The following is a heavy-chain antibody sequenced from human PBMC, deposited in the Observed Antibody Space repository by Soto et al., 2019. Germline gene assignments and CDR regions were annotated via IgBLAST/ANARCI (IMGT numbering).Heavy chain of an antibody. J-gene: IGHJ4*02. CDR3: AREDYYYDSSGYRTYYFDY. CDR1: GGSISSGDYY. V-gene: IGHV4-30-4*02. Sequence: PSETLSLTCTVSGGSISSGDYYWSWIRQPPGKGLEWIGYIYYSGSTYYNPSLKSRVTISVDTSKHQFSLRAEDTAVYYCAREDYYYDSSGYRTYYFDYWGQGTLVTVSS. CDR2: IYYSGST. D-gene: IGHD3-22*01.